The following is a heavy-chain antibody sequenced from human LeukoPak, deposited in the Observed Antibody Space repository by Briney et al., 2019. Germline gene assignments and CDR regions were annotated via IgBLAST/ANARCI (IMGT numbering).Heavy chain of an antibody. Sequence: PGGSLRLSCAASGFTVRSNYMSWVRQAPGKGLEWVSVIYSGGSTYYADSVKGRFTISRDNSKNTLYLQMNSLRAEDTAVYYCARDIANGGGDYWGQGTLVTASS. D-gene: IGHD3-16*01. CDR1: GFTVRSNY. CDR2: IYSGGST. J-gene: IGHJ4*02. V-gene: IGHV3-66*01. CDR3: ARDIANGGGDY.